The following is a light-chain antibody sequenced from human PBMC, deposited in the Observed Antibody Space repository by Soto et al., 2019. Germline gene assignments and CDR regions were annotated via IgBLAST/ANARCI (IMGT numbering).Light chain of an antibody. CDR1: QSVSSS. CDR2: GAS. V-gene: IGKV3-15*01. J-gene: IGKJ1*01. Sequence: VSTQRRATQYETPGERATLSFSASQSVSSSLAWYQQKPGRSPRLLIYGASTRAIGTPARFSGSGSGTEFTLTISSLQSEDFAVYYCLQYHHWWTFGQGTKVDI. CDR3: LQYHHWWT.